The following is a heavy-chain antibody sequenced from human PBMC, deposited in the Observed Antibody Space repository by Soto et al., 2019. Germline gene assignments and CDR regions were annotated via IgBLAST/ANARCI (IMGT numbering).Heavy chain of an antibody. CDR1: GKPFTCYS. Sequence: ALVKVSRKVFGKPFTCYSLPWGRQAPGQRLVWMGWINAGNGNTKYSQKFQGRVTITRDTAASTAYMELSSLRSEDTAVYYCARDNGREQYYDSSGYWYYFDYRAQRTPVTVYS. D-gene: IGHD3-22*01. CDR3: ARDNGREQYYDSSGYWYYFDY. CDR2: INAGNGNT. J-gene: IGHJ4*02. V-gene: IGHV1-3*01.